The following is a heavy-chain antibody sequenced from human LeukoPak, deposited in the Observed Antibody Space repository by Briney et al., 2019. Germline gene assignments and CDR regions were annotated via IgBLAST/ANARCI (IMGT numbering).Heavy chain of an antibody. Sequence: SDTLSLTCTVSGGSISSSSYYWGWIRQPPGKGLEWIGSIYYSGSTYYNPSLKSRVTISVDTSKNQFSLKLSSVTAADTAVYYCARPDAGGVAAFDAFDIWGQGTMVTVSS. V-gene: IGHV4-39*01. CDR1: GGSISSSSYY. CDR3: ARPDAGGVAAFDAFDI. J-gene: IGHJ3*02. D-gene: IGHD3-16*01. CDR2: IYYSGST.